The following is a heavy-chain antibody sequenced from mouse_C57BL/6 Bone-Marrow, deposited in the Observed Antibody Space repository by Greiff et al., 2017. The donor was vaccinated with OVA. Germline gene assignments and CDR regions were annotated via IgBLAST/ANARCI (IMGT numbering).Heavy chain of an antibody. CDR2: IYPGDGDT. CDR1: GYAFSSSW. V-gene: IGHV1-82*01. CDR3: ARFSPYFDV. J-gene: IGHJ1*03. Sequence: QVQLQQSGPELVKPGASVKISCKASGYAFSSSWMNWVKQRPGKGLEWIGRIYPGDGDTNYNGKFKGKATLTADKSSSTAYMQLSSLTSEDSAVYFCARFSPYFDVWGTGTTVTVSS.